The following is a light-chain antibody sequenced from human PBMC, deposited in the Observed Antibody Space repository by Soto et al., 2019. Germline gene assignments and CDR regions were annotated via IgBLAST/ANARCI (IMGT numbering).Light chain of an antibody. CDR2: GHT. J-gene: IGLJ2*01. CDR1: SSNIGAGYD. CDR3: QSYDNNIVV. Sequence: QSVLTQPPSVSGAPGQRVTISCTGSSSNIGAGYDVNWYQQLPGTAPKLLIYGHTNRPSGVPDRFSGSKSGTSASLAITGLQAEDEADYYCQSYDNNIVVFGGGTKVTVL. V-gene: IGLV1-40*01.